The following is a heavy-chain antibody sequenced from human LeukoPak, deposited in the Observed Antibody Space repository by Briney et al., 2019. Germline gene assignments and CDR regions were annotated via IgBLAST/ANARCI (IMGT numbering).Heavy chain of an antibody. Sequence: GRSLRLSCAASGFTFEHFAMHWVRQAPGKGLEWVSGISWNSGRVDYADSVKGRFTISRDNAKNSLYLQMNSLRVEDMALYYCANGCSSSSCYFAFDIWGQGTMVTVSS. CDR1: GFTFEHFA. CDR3: ANGCSSSSCYFAFDI. V-gene: IGHV3-9*03. D-gene: IGHD2-2*01. J-gene: IGHJ3*02. CDR2: ISWNSGRV.